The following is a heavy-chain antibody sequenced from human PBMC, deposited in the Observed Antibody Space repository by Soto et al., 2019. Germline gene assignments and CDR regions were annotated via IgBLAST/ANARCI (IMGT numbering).Heavy chain of an antibody. V-gene: IGHV3-7*03. CDR3: AVYGYGVSAAAY. J-gene: IGHJ4*02. CDR1: GLTFRNDW. Sequence: GGSLRLSCAGSGLTFRNDWLSWVRQAPGKGLEWVANINQDGSERYYVDSVRGRFTISRDNVENSLYLQLNGLRPEDTAVYYCAVYGYGVSAAAYWGQGTLVTVSS. D-gene: IGHD4-17*01. CDR2: INQDGSER.